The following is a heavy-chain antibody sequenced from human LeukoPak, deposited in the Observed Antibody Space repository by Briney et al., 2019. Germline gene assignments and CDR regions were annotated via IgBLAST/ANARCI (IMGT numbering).Heavy chain of an antibody. J-gene: IGHJ4*02. D-gene: IGHD1-26*01. CDR3: AREMVGATYFDY. V-gene: IGHV3-33*08. Sequence: GGSLRLSCAASGFTFSSYGMPWVRQAPGKGLEWVAVIWYDGSNKYYADSVKGRFTISRDNSKNTLYLQMNSLRAEDTAVYYCAREMVGATYFDYWGQGTLVTVSS. CDR1: GFTFSSYG. CDR2: IWYDGSNK.